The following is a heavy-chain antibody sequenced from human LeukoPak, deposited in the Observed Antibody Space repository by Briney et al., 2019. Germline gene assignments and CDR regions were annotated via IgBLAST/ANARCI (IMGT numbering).Heavy chain of an antibody. J-gene: IGHJ4*02. Sequence: GGSLRLSCEVSGFPFNSYAMNWVRQAPGKGLEWVSGIDNSGYATYHADSVKGRFTISRDNAKDTLYMQMNGLRVEDTAVYYCARASIRTQNFDYWGQGTRVTVSS. CDR3: ARASIRTQNFDY. CDR2: IDNSGYAT. D-gene: IGHD2-21*01. V-gene: IGHV3-23*01. CDR1: GFPFNSYA.